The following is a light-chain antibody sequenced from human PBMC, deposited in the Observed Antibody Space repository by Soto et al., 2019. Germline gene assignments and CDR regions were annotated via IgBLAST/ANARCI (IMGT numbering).Light chain of an antibody. J-gene: IGKJ1*01. CDR1: LSVSRN. Sequence: EIVITYSPGTLSFSPVERATLSCRASLSVSRNLAWDQQKPGQAPRLLIFDASTRATGIPARFSGSGSGTEFTLTITSLQSEDFAVYYCQQYNAWPRTFGQGTKVDIK. CDR2: DAS. CDR3: QQYNAWPRT. V-gene: IGKV3-15*01.